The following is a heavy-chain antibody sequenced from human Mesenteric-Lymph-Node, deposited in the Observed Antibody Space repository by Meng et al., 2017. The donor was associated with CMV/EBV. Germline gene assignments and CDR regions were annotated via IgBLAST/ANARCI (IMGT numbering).Heavy chain of an antibody. V-gene: IGHV3-23*01. CDR3: GKVACTGTRCYRVDFYYYYGIDA. CDR1: GFTFSDYA. Sequence: GESLKISCAASGFTFSDYAMSWVRQAPGKGLEWVSTIGGDGGSTYYADSVRGRFTISRGNSKNTLYLELNSLRAGDTAVYYCGKVACTGTRCYRVDFYYYYGIDAWGQGTTVTVSS. D-gene: IGHD2-2*02. J-gene: IGHJ6*02. CDR2: IGGDGGST.